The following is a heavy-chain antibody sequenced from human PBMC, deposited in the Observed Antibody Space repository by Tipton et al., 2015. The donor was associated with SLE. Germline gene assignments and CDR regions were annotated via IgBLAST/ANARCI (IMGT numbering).Heavy chain of an antibody. V-gene: IGHV3-33*01. D-gene: IGHD4-11*01. CDR1: GFTFNSYS. CDR3: ARGPMTTPRGYFDY. Sequence: SLRLSCAASGFTFNSYSMHWVRQAPGKGLEWVAVIWYDGSYKYYGDSVKGRFTISRDNSKNTLYLQMNSLRAEDTAVYYCARGPMTTPRGYFDYWGQGTLVTVSS. J-gene: IGHJ4*02. CDR2: IWYDGSYK.